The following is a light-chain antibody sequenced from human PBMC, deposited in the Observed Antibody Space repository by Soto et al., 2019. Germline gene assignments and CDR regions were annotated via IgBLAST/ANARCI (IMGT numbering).Light chain of an antibody. Sequence: QPASVSGSPGQSITISCTGTSSDIGGYNYVSWYQQHPGNAPKLLIYEVNDRPSGVSNRFSGSKSGNTASLSISGLQAEDEADYYCSSYTSSSTHVVFGGGTKLTVL. CDR1: SSDIGGYNY. V-gene: IGLV2-14*01. CDR3: SSYTSSSTHVV. J-gene: IGLJ2*01. CDR2: EVN.